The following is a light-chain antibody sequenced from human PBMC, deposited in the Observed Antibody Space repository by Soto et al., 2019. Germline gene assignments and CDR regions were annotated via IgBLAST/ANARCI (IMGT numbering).Light chain of an antibody. CDR3: QQSYSLSPIT. J-gene: IGKJ5*01. V-gene: IGKV1-39*01. CDR1: ETISTF. Sequence: DIQMTQSPSSLSASVGDRVTLTCRASETISTFLNWYQHKPGRALKLLIYAASRLQSGVPSRFSGSGSGTDFTLTINGLQPEDFASYYCQQSYSLSPITFGQGTRLEI. CDR2: AAS.